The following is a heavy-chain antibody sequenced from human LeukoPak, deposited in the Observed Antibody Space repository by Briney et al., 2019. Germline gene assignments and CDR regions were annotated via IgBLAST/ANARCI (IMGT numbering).Heavy chain of an antibody. J-gene: IGHJ4*02. Sequence: SQTLSLTCTVSGGSISSGDYYWSWIRQPPGKGLEWIGYIYYSGSTYYNPSLKSRVTISVDTSKNQFSLKLSSVTAADTAVYYCARGGNVDTAMATDYWGQGTLVTVSS. CDR2: IYYSGST. D-gene: IGHD5-18*01. CDR3: ARGGNVDTAMATDY. V-gene: IGHV4-30-4*01. CDR1: GGSISSGDYY.